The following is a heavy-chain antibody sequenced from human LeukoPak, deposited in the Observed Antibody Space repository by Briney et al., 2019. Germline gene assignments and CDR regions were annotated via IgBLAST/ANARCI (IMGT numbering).Heavy chain of an antibody. CDR2: INHSGST. D-gene: IGHD2-2*03. Sequence: SETLSLTCAVYGGSFSGYYWSWIRQPPGKGLEWIGEINHSGSTNYNPSLKSRVTISVDTSKNQFSLKLSSVTAADTAGYYCARGRVEIVVVPAAGWFDPWGQGTLVTVSS. CDR1: GGSFSGYY. J-gene: IGHJ5*02. V-gene: IGHV4-34*01. CDR3: ARGRVEIVVVPAAGWFDP.